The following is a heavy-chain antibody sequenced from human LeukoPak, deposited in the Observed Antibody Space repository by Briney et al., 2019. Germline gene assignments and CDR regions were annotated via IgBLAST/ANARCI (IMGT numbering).Heavy chain of an antibody. D-gene: IGHD5-18*01. Sequence: SETLSLTCTVSGGSISSYYWSWIRQPPGKGLEWFGYIYYSGSTNYNPSLKSRVTISADTSKNQFSLKLSSVTAADTAVYYCARRGVWGYSYGYPDAFDIWGQGTMVTVSS. V-gene: IGHV4-59*01. CDR1: GGSISSYY. CDR3: ARRGVWGYSYGYPDAFDI. CDR2: IYYSGST. J-gene: IGHJ3*02.